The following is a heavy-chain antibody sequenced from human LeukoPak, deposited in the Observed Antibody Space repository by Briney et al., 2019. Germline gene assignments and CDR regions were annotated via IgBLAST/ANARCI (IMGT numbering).Heavy chain of an antibody. CDR3: ARDPEMADYGMDV. CDR1: GFTFSSYS. CDR2: ISSSSSYI. V-gene: IGHV3-21*01. D-gene: IGHD5-24*01. J-gene: IGHJ6*02. Sequence: SGGSLRLSCAASGFTFSSYSMNWVRQAPGKGLEWVSSISSSSSYIYYADSVKGRFTISRDNAKNSLYLQMNSLRAEDTAVYYCARDPEMADYGMDVWGQGTTVTVSS.